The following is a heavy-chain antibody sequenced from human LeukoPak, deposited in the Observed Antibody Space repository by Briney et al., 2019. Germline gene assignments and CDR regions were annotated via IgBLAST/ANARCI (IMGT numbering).Heavy chain of an antibody. J-gene: IGHJ4*02. D-gene: IGHD2-2*01. CDR3: AKAYCSSTSCSWDY. CDR1: GFTFSSYW. V-gene: IGHV3-23*01. Sequence: GGSLRLSCAASGFTFSSYWMHWVRQAPGKGLEWVSAISGSGGSTYYADSVKGRFTISRDNSKNTLYLQMNSLRAEDTAVYYCAKAYCSSTSCSWDYWGQGTLVTVSS. CDR2: ISGSGGST.